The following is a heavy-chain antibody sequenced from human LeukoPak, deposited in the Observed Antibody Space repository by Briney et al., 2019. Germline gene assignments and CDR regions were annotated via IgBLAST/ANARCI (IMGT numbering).Heavy chain of an antibody. J-gene: IGHJ1*01. D-gene: IGHD5-18*01. CDR1: GYSISSGYY. CDR2: IYHSGST. CDR3: AKDLVGGVDTAMVPH. Sequence: PSETLSLTCAVSGYSISSGYYWGWIRQPPGKGLEWIGSIYHSGSTYCNPSLKSRVTISVDTSKNQFSLELSSVTAADTAVYYCAKDLVGGVDTAMVPHWGQGTLVTVSS. V-gene: IGHV4-38-2*02.